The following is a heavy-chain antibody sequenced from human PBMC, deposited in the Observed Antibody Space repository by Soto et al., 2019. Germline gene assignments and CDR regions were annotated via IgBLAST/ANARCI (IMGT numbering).Heavy chain of an antibody. J-gene: IGHJ4*02. CDR3: ARGDIVVVTARSEKSVAFFDY. V-gene: IGHV1-46*03. CDR1: GYTFTSYY. Sequence: GASVKVSCKASGYTFTSYYMHWVRQAPGQGLEWMGIINPSGGSTSYAQKFQGRVTMTRDTSTSTVYMELSSLRSEDTAVYYCARGDIVVVTARSEKSVAFFDYWGQGTLVTVSS. D-gene: IGHD2-21*02. CDR2: INPSGGST.